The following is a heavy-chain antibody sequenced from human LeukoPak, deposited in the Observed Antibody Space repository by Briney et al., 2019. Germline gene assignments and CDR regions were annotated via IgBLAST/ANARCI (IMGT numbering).Heavy chain of an antibody. V-gene: IGHV4-39*01. D-gene: IGHD3-16*01. CDR3: ARQQSYDFLWGSFDY. Sequence: PSETLSLTCTVSGASIRSSSHSWGWIRQPPGKGLDWIGSVYYTGNTFYNPSLQSRATILLDTSKNQFSLKLNSVTAADTAVYYCARQQSYDFLWGSFDYWGQGTLVPVSS. J-gene: IGHJ4*02. CDR2: VYYTGNT. CDR1: GASIRSSSHS.